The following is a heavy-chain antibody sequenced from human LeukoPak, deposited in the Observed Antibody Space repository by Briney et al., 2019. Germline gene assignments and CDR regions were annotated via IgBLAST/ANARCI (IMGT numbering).Heavy chain of an antibody. J-gene: IGHJ4*02. CDR1: GFTFSSYA. CDR2: ISYGVTNK. D-gene: IGHD1-26*01. Sequence: PGGSLRLSCAASGFTFSSYAMHWVRQAPGKGLEWVAIISYGVTNKFYADTVKGRFTISRDNSKNTLYLQMNSLRTEDTAVYYCANGDSGSYSFDYWGQGTLVTVSS. V-gene: IGHV3-30*18. CDR3: ANGDSGSYSFDY.